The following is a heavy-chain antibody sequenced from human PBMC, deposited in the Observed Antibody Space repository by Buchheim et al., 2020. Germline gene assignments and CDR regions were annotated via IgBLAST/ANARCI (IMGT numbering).Heavy chain of an antibody. J-gene: IGHJ4*02. D-gene: IGHD5-24*01. CDR2: ISYDGSNK. Sequence: QVQLVESGGGVVQPGRSLRLSCAASGFTFSSYAMHWVRQAPGKGLEWVAVISYDGSNKYYADSVKGRFTISRDNSKTTLYLQMNSLRAEDTAVYYCAAMATTLVDYWGQGTL. V-gene: IGHV3-30-3*01. CDR1: GFTFSSYA. CDR3: AAMATTLVDY.